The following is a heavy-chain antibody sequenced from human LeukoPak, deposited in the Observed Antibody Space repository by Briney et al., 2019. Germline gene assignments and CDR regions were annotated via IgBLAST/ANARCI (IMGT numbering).Heavy chain of an antibody. V-gene: IGHV3-30*04. D-gene: IGHD3-22*01. J-gene: IGHJ4*02. CDR2: ISYDGSNK. CDR1: GFTFSSYA. CDR3: ARSYYEYYYDSSGYYCPYFDY. Sequence: PGGSLRLSCAASGFTFSSYAMHWVRQAPGKGLEWVAVISYDGSNKYYADSVKGRFTISRDNSKNTLYLQMNSLRAEDTAVYYCARSYYEYYYDSSGYYCPYFDYWGQGTLVTVSS.